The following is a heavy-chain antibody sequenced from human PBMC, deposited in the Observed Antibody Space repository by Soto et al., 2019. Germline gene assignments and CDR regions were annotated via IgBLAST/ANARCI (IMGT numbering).Heavy chain of an antibody. Sequence: SETLSLTCTVSGDSVTSVSDYWSWIRQPPGKGLEWIGYIYYSGSADYNPSLGSRVPISIDTSKNQFSLKLTSVTAADTAVYYCARGVGFGYYYYHMDLWGQGTTVTVSS. CDR1: GDSVTSVSDY. CDR3: ARGVGFGYYYYHMDL. D-gene: IGHD3-10*01. J-gene: IGHJ6*02. V-gene: IGHV4-61*01. CDR2: IYYSGSA.